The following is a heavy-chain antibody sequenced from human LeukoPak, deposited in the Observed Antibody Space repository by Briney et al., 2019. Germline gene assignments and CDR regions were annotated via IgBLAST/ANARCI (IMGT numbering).Heavy chain of an antibody. CDR3: AREGVVATIGANWFDP. D-gene: IGHD5-12*01. V-gene: IGHV1-2*02. CDR2: INPNSGGT. CDR1: GYTFTGYY. J-gene: IGHJ5*02. Sequence: GASVKVSCKASGYTFTGYYMHWVRQAPGQGLEWMGWINPNSGGTNYAQKFQGRVTMTRDTSISTAYMELSRLRSDDTAVYYCAREGVVATIGANWFDPWGQGTLVTVSS.